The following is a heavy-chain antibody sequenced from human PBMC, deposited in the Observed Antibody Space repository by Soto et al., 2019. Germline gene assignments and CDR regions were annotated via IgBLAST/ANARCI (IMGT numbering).Heavy chain of an antibody. CDR2: ISSSSSYT. CDR3: ARVGRSLQHAFDI. D-gene: IGHD1-1*01. CDR1: GYSISSGY. V-gene: IGHV3-11*06. J-gene: IGHJ3*02. Sequence: LSLTCAVSGYSISSGYYWNWIRQSPGKGLEWVSYISSSSSYTNYADSVKGRFTISRDNAKNSLYLQMNSLRAEDTAVYYCARVGRSLQHAFDIWGQGTMVTVSS.